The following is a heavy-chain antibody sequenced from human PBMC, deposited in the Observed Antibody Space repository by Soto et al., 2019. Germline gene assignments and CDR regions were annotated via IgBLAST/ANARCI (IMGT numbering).Heavy chain of an antibody. CDR3: ARPKYCGCDCYHLTPHFDY. Sequence: ASVKVSCKASGYTFTSYGISWVRQAPGQGLEWMGWISAYNGNTNYAQKLQGRVTMTTDTSTSTAYMELRSLRSDDTAVYYCARPKYCGCDCYHLTPHFDYWCQATLVSV. CDR1: GYTFTSYG. V-gene: IGHV1-18*01. CDR2: ISAYNGNT. D-gene: IGHD2-21*02. J-gene: IGHJ4*02.